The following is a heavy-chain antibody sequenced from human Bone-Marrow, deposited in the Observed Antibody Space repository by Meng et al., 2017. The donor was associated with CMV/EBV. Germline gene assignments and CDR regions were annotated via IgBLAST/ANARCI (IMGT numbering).Heavy chain of an antibody. CDR1: GVSISSSSYY. Sequence: SETLSLTCTVSGVSISSSSYYWGWIRQPPGKGLEWIGSGDYSGSTYYNPSLKSRVTISVDTSKNQFSLKLSSVTAADTAVYYCARGPYGATLDYWGQGTLVTVSS. D-gene: IGHD4/OR15-4a*01. CDR3: ARGPYGATLDY. V-gene: IGHV4-39*07. J-gene: IGHJ4*02. CDR2: GDYSGST.